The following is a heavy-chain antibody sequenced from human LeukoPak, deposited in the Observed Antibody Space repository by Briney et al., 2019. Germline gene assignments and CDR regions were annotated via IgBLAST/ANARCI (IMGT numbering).Heavy chain of an antibody. D-gene: IGHD2-21*02. J-gene: IGHJ4*02. CDR3: ARGPPYIVVVTAIGFFDY. CDR2: INHSGST. Sequence: GSLRLSCAASGFTFSSYSMNWVRQAPGKGLEWIGEINHSGSTNYNPSLKSRVTISVDTSKNQFSLKLISVTAADTAVYYCARGPPYIVVVTAIGFFDYWGQGTLVTVSS. CDR1: GFTFSSYS. V-gene: IGHV4-34*01.